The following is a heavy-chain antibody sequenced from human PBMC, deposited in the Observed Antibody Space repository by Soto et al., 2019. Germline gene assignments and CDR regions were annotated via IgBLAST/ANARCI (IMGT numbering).Heavy chain of an antibody. CDR2: IIPIFGTA. D-gene: IGHD3-3*01. Sequence: QVQLVQSGAEVKKPGSSVKVSCKASGGTFSSYASRWVRQAPGQGLEWMGGIIPIFGTANYAQKFQGRVTIPADESTSTSCMELSSLRSEDTAVYCCARYDFLHYGMAVWGQGTTVTVSS. V-gene: IGHV1-69*12. CDR3: ARYDFLHYGMAV. CDR1: GGTFSSYA. J-gene: IGHJ6*02.